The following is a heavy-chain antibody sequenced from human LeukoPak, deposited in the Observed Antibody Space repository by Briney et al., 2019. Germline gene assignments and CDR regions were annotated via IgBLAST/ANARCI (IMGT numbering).Heavy chain of an antibody. D-gene: IGHD4-17*01. CDR2: ISAYNGNT. V-gene: IGHV1-18*01. J-gene: IGHJ6*02. CDR1: GYTFTSYG. Sequence: ASVTVSCKASGYTFTSYGISWVRQAPGQGLEGMGWISAYNGNTNYAQKLQGRVTMTTDTSTSTAYMELRSLRSDDTAVYYCARHTVNNYYYYGMDVWGQGTTVTVSS. CDR3: ARHTVNNYYYYGMDV.